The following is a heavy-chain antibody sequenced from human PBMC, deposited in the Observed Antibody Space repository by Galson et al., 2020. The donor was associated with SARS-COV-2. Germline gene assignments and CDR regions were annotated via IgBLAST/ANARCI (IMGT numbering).Heavy chain of an antibody. V-gene: IGHV4-61*02. CDR3: ARGEFFEFNYYGMDV. D-gene: IGHD3-3*01. CDR1: GASIRSGRYH. J-gene: IGHJ6*02. CDR2: IYTSGNT. Sequence: SETLSLTCTVSGASIRSGRYHWSWIRQPAGKGLESIGRIYTSGNTNYNPSLKSRVSISLDTSKNQFSLRLRSVTAADTAVYYWARGEFFEFNYYGMDVWGQGTTVTVSS.